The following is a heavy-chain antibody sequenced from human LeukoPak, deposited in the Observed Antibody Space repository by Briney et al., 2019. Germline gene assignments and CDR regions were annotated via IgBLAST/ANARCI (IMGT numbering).Heavy chain of an antibody. CDR2: INHSGST. V-gene: IGHV4-34*01. J-gene: IGHJ4*02. D-gene: IGHD3-10*01. CDR3: ARENYGSGSSEFDY. Sequence: SETLSLTCAVYGGSSSGYYWSWIRQPPGKGLEWLGEINHSGSTNYNPSLKSRVTISVDTSKNQFSLKLSSVTAADTAVYYCARENYGSGSSEFDYWGQGTLVTVSS. CDR1: GGSSSGYY.